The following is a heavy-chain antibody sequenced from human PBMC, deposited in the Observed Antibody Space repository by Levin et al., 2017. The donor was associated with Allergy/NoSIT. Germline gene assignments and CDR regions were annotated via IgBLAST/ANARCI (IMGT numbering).Heavy chain of an antibody. CDR1: GFTFSSYA. Sequence: GESLKISCAASGFTFSSYAMHWVRQAPGKGLEWVAVISYDGSNKYYADSVKGRFTISRDNSKNTLYLQMNSLRAEDTAVYYCARDGEITMVRGVRYYFDYWGQGTLVTVSS. V-gene: IGHV3-30-3*01. CDR3: ARDGEITMVRGVRYYFDY. CDR2: ISYDGSNK. J-gene: IGHJ4*02. D-gene: IGHD3-10*01.